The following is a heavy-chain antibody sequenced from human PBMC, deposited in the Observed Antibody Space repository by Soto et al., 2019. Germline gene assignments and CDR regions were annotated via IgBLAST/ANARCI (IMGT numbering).Heavy chain of an antibody. Sequence: GASVKVSCKASGYTFTGHYSHWVRQAPEQGPEWMGEIGPASGATRYAQKFQGRVTMTRDMSITTVYMELNNLSPDDTAVYYCGRGRRGQIAGFYGGQGTPVTVFS. V-gene: IGHV1-2*02. J-gene: IGHJ4*02. CDR2: IGPASGAT. D-gene: IGHD5-12*01. CDR3: GRGRRGQIAGFY. CDR1: GYTFTGHY.